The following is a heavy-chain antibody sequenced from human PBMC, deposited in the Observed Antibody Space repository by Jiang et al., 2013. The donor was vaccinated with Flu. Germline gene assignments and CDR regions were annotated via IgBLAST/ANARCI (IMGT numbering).Heavy chain of an antibody. V-gene: IGHV3-11*06. Sequence: QLVESGGGLVKPGGSLRLSCAASGFTFSDFYMTWIRQAPGRGLEWLSYISSTGNYREYGDSVRGRFTVSRDNVEKSLYLQMDGLRVEDTAVYFCARAWRYNNAGYNYTFDTWGRGTLVTVSS. D-gene: IGHD3-22*01. J-gene: IGHJ4*02. CDR3: ARAWRYNNAGYNYTFDT. CDR2: ISSTGNYR. CDR1: GFTFSDFY.